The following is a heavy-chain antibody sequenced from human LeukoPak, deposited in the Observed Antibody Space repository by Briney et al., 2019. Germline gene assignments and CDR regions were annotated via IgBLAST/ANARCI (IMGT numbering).Heavy chain of an antibody. D-gene: IGHD3-22*01. CDR1: GGTFSSYT. Sequence: SVKVSCKASGGTFSSYTISWVRQAPGQGLEWMGRIIPILGIANYAQKFQGRVTITADKSTSTAYMELSSLGSEDTAVYYCASFNPYDSSGYYYLDYWGQGTLVTVSS. J-gene: IGHJ4*02. CDR3: ASFNPYDSSGYYYLDY. V-gene: IGHV1-69*02. CDR2: IIPILGIA.